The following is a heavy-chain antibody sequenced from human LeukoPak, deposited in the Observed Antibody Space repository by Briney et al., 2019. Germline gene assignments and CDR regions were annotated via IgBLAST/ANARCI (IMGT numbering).Heavy chain of an antibody. D-gene: IGHD6-13*01. J-gene: IGHJ5*02. Sequence: ASVKVSCKASGGTFSSYAISWVRQAPGQGLEWMGGIIPIFGTANYAQKFQGRVTITADESTSTAYMELSSLRSEDTAVYYCASKQGTSWYWNWFDPWGQGTLVTVSS. CDR2: IIPIFGTA. CDR1: GGTFSSYA. V-gene: IGHV1-69*13. CDR3: ASKQGTSWYWNWFDP.